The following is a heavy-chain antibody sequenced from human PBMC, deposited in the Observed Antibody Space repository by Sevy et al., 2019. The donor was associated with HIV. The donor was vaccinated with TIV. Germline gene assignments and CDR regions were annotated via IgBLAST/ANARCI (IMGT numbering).Heavy chain of an antibody. J-gene: IGHJ6*02. D-gene: IGHD6-19*01. V-gene: IGHV3-74*01. CDR2: INSDGSST. CDR1: GFTFSSYC. CDR3: ERELAVAGYYYYYGMDV. Sequence: GGSLRLSCAASGFTFSSYCMHWVRQAPGKGLVWVSRINSDGSSTSYADSVKGRFTISRDNAKNTLYLQMNSLRAEDTAVYYCERELAVAGYYYYYGMDVWGQGTTVTVSS.